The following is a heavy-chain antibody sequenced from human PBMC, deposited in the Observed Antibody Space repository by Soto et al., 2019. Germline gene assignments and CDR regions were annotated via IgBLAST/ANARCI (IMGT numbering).Heavy chain of an antibody. CDR3: VIHEGGGEWELLRSPFEH. J-gene: IGHJ4*01. Sequence: PSETLSLTCTVSGGSISSSSYYWGWIRQPPGKGLEWIGSIYYSGSTYYNPSLKSRVTLSVDTSKNQFSRMLSSVTAADTAVFYRVIHEGGGEWELLRSPFEHWGQGTLVNVPS. CDR1: GGSISSSSYY. V-gene: IGHV4-39*01. CDR2: IYYSGST. D-gene: IGHD1-26*01.